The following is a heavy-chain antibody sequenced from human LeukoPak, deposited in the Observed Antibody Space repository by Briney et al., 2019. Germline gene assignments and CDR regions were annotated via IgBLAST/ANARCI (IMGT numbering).Heavy chain of an antibody. V-gene: IGHV3-23*01. Sequence: GGSLRLSCAASGFTVSSNYMSWVRQAPGKGLEWVSAIIGSGGSTYYADSVKGRFTISRDNSKSTLYLQMNSLRAEDTAVYYCAKDSNPGETYYDTGYEFDYWGQGTLVTVSS. CDR1: GFTVSSNY. D-gene: IGHD3-9*01. CDR2: IIGSGGST. CDR3: AKDSNPGETYYDTGYEFDY. J-gene: IGHJ4*02.